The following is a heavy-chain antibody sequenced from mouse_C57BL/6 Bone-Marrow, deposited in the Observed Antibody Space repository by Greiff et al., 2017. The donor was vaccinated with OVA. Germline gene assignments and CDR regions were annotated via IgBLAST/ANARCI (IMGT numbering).Heavy chain of an antibody. CDR3: ARGHGSSLYYYAMDY. J-gene: IGHJ4*01. V-gene: IGHV15-2*01. CDR2: ILPSIGRT. D-gene: IGHD1-1*01. CDR1: DSEVFPIAY. Sequence: SGSELRSPGSSVKLSCKDFDSEVFPIAYMSWVRQKPGHGFEWIGGILPSIGRTIYGEKFEDKATLDADTLSNTAYLELNSLTSEDSAIYYCARGHGSSLYYYAMDYWGQGTSVTVSS.